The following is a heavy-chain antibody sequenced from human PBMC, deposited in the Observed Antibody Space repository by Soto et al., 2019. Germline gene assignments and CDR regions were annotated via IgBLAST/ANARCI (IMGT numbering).Heavy chain of an antibody. V-gene: IGHV3-30-3*01. Sequence: QVQLVESGGGVVQPGRSLRLSCAASGFTFSSYAMHWVRQAPGKGLEWVAVISYDGSNKYYADSVKGRFTISRDNSKNTLYLQMNSLSAEDTAVYYCAREAIAVAGPYGMDVWGQGTTVTVSS. CDR1: GFTFSSYA. CDR2: ISYDGSNK. D-gene: IGHD6-19*01. J-gene: IGHJ6*02. CDR3: AREAIAVAGPYGMDV.